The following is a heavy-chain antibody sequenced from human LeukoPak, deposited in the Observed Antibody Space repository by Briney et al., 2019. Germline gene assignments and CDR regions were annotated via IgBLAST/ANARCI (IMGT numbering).Heavy chain of an antibody. V-gene: IGHV1-69*13. CDR2: IIPIFGTA. J-gene: IGHJ4*02. CDR1: GYTFTSYY. D-gene: IGHD1-26*01. CDR3: AREGGSYYGSQYDY. Sequence: GASVKVSCKASGYTFTSYYMHWVRQAPGQGLEWMGGIIPIFGTANYAQKFQGRVTITADESTSTAYMELSSLRSEDTAVYYCAREGGSYYGSQYDYWGQGTLVTVSS.